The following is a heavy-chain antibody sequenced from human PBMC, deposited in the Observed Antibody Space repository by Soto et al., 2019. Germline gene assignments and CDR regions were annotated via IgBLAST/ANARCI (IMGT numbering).Heavy chain of an antibody. J-gene: IGHJ4*02. V-gene: IGHV3-30-3*01. CDR3: ARDPGDSSSYFDY. CDR1: GFTFSSYA. Sequence: HPGGSLRLSCAASGFTFSSYAMHWVRQAPGKGLEWVAVISYDGSNKYYADSVKGRFTISRDNSKNTLYLQMNSLRAEDTAVYYCARDPGDSSSYFDYWGQGTLVTVSS. D-gene: IGHD6-13*01. CDR2: ISYDGSNK.